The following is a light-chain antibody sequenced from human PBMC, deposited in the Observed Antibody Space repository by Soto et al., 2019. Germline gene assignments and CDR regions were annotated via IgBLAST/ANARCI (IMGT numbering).Light chain of an antibody. CDR3: QKYNSAPRT. J-gene: IGKJ1*01. CDR2: AAS. Sequence: DIQVTPSPSSLSASIGDRVTISCRTSQTISIYLNWYQQRPGRAPRLLIYAASTLQSGVPSRFSGSGSGTDFTLTISSLQPEDVATYYCQKYNSAPRTFGQGTKVDIK. CDR1: QTISIY. V-gene: IGKV1-27*01.